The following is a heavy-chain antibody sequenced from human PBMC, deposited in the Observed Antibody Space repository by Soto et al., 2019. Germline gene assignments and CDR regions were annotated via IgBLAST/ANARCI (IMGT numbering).Heavy chain of an antibody. CDR1: GGSFSGYY. J-gene: IGHJ6*03. D-gene: IGHD3-10*01. Sequence: SETLSLTCAVYGGSFSGYYWSWIRQPPGKGLEWIGEINHSGSTNYNPSLKSRVTISVDTSKNQFSLKLSSVTAADTAVYYCARGRITMVRGVIHPIRYYYMDVWGKGTTVTVSS. V-gene: IGHV4-34*01. CDR2: INHSGST. CDR3: ARGRITMVRGVIHPIRYYYMDV.